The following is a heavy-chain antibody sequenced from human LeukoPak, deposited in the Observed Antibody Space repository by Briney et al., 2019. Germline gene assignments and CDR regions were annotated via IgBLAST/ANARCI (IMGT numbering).Heavy chain of an antibody. CDR2: ISSTGSTI. J-gene: IGHJ4*02. CDR1: GFTFSSYE. Sequence: RGSLRLSCAASGFTFSSYEMNWVRQAPGKGLVWVSYISSTGSTIYYADSVKGRFTISRDNAKNSLFLQMYSLRAEDTAVYYCARGLGWLQLRYWGQGTLVTVSS. CDR3: ARGLGWLQLRY. V-gene: IGHV3-48*03. D-gene: IGHD5-24*01.